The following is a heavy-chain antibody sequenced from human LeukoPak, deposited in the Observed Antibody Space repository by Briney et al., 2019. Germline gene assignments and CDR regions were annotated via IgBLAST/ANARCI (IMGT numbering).Heavy chain of an antibody. V-gene: IGHV3-23*01. CDR2: ISGSGGST. CDR3: AKAQKKDYYDSSGYYFDY. Sequence: GSLRLSCAASGFTFSSCAMSWVRQAPGKGLEWVSVISGSGGSTYYADSVKGRFTISRDNAKNSLYLRMSSLRAEDTALYFCAKAQKKDYYDSSGYYFDYWGQGTLVTVSS. J-gene: IGHJ4*02. CDR1: GFTFSSCA. D-gene: IGHD3-22*01.